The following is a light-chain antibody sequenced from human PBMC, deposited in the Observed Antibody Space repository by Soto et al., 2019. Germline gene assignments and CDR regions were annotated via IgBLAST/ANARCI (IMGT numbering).Light chain of an antibody. V-gene: IGKV3-20*01. CDR1: QTISYNN. Sequence: EIVLTQSPGTLSLSPGERATLSCRASQTISYNNLAWYQQRPGQAPRLLIFVASSRATGIPDRFSGSGSGTDFTLTISRLEPEDFAVYYCQQYGSSLWTFDQGTKVEIK. CDR2: VAS. CDR3: QQYGSSLWT. J-gene: IGKJ1*01.